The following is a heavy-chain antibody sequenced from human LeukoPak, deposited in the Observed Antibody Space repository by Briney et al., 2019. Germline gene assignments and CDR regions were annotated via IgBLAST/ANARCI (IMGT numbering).Heavy chain of an antibody. CDR3: ARFSWGCSTASCYLTN. CDR2: IYYTGPT. D-gene: IGHD2-2*01. CDR1: GGSLSGHY. J-gene: IGHJ4*02. V-gene: IGHV4-59*11. Sequence: PSETLSLTCTVGGGSLSGHYWGWIRQPPGKGLEVVGHIYYTGPTFYTPSLHSRVTITLDTSRNQFSLRLTSVIAADTAVYYCARFSWGCSTASCYLTNWGQGALVTVSS.